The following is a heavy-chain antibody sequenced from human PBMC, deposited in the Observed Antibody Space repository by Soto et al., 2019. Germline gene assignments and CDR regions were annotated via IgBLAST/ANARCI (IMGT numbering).Heavy chain of an antibody. CDR3: ARDPRYSHGNT. Sequence: GASVKVSCKASGYTFTNYGISWVRQAPGQGLEWMGWISAYNGNTNHAQKLQGRVTITRDTSASTAYMELSSLRSEDTAVYYCARDPRYSHGNTWGQGTLVIVSS. J-gene: IGHJ5*02. D-gene: IGHD5-18*01. CDR2: ISAYNGNT. CDR1: GYTFTNYG. V-gene: IGHV1-18*01.